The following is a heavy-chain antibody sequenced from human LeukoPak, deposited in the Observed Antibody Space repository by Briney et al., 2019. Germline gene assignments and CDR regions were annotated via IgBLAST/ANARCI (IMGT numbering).Heavy chain of an antibody. V-gene: IGHV3-21*01. CDR2: ISSSSSYI. CDR1: GFTFSSYS. Sequence: GGSLRLSCAASGFTFSSYSMSWVSQAPGKGLEWVSSISSSSSYIYYADSVKGRFTISRDNAKNSLYLQMTSLRAEDTAVYYCAREGGVYKTSLNFDYWGQGTLVTVSS. J-gene: IGHJ4*02. D-gene: IGHD2-8*02. CDR3: AREGGVYKTSLNFDY.